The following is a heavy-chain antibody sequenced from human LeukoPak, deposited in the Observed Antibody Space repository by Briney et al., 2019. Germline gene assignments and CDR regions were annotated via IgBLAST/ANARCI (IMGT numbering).Heavy chain of an antibody. CDR1: GFTFSSYA. D-gene: IGHD4-11*01. J-gene: IGHJ5*01. Sequence: GGSLRLSCAASGFTFSSYAMDWVRQAPGKGLEWVSAISGSGGSTYYADSVKGRFTISRDNSKTPLFLQMNSLRAEDTAVYYCAKDLHDYGNYVGWFDSWGQGTLVTVSS. CDR2: ISGSGGST. CDR3: AKDLHDYGNYVGWFDS. V-gene: IGHV3-23*01.